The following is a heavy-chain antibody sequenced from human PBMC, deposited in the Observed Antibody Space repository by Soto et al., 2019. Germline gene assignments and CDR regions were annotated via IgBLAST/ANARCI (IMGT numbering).Heavy chain of an antibody. CDR2: INPNSGAT. Sequence: QAQLVQSGAEVKKPGASVKVSCKASGYRFTGYYTHWVRQAPGQGLEWMGWINPNSGATDYAHKFQGRVTMTRDTSISKAYMGWSSLTSDDTAVYYCARVGAGDGGWFDPWGQGTLVTVSS. D-gene: IGHD3-16*01. CDR3: ARVGAGDGGWFDP. V-gene: IGHV1-2*02. J-gene: IGHJ5*02. CDR1: GYRFTGYY.